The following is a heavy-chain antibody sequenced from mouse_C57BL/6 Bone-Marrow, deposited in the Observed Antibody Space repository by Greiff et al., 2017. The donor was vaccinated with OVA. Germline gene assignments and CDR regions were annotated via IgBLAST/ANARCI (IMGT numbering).Heavy chain of an antibody. D-gene: IGHD1-1*01. CDR2: IYPSDSDY. Sequence: QVQLQQPGAELVRPGSSVKLSCKASGYTFTSYWMDWVKQRPGQGLEWIGNIYPSDSDYHSNQKFKDKATLTVDKSSSTAYMQISSLTAEDSAVYYCARRSTTVVVDYWGQGTTLTVSS. CDR1: GYTFTSYW. J-gene: IGHJ2*01. CDR3: ARRSTTVVVDY. V-gene: IGHV1-61*01.